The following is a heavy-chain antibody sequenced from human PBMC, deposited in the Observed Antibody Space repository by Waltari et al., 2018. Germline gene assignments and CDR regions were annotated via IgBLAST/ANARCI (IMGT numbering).Heavy chain of an antibody. J-gene: IGHJ3*02. V-gene: IGHV2-26*01. CDR2: IFSNDEK. D-gene: IGHD2-21*01. CDR1: GFSLSNARMG. Sequence: QVTLKESGPVLVKPTETLTLTCTVSGFSLSNARMGVSWIRQPPGKALEWLAHIFSNDEKSYSTSLKSRLTISKDTSKSQVVLTMTNMDPVDTATYYCARIRRQYTNLRYCGGDCYWAFDIWGQGTMVTVSS. CDR3: ARIRRQYTNLRYCGGDCYWAFDI.